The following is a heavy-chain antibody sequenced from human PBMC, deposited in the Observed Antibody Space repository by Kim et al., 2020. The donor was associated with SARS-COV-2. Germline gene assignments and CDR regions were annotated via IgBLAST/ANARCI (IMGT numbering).Heavy chain of an antibody. V-gene: IGHV3-48*02. D-gene: IGHD3-9*01. J-gene: IGHJ6*02. CDR3: ARGVFDWLFCPRVDV. Sequence: ADSVKGRITISRDNAKNSQYLQMNSLGDEETAVYYCARGVFDWLFCPRVDVWGQGTTVTVSS.